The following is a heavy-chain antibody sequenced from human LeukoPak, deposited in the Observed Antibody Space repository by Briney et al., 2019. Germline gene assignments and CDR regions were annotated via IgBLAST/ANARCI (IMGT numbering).Heavy chain of an antibody. Sequence: ASAKVSCKASGYTFTSYAMNWVRQAPGQGLEWMGWINTNTGNPTYAQGFTGRFVFSLDTSVSTAYLQISSLKAEDTAVYYCARDIDCSSTSCYGGYYYYGMDVWGQGTTVTVSS. CDR3: ARDIDCSSTSCYGGYYYYGMDV. V-gene: IGHV7-4-1*02. CDR2: INTNTGNP. D-gene: IGHD2-2*01. J-gene: IGHJ6*02. CDR1: GYTFTSYA.